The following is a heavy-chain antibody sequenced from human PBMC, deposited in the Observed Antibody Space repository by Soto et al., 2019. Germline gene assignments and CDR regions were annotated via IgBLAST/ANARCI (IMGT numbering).Heavy chain of an antibody. CDR1: GFTFSSYW. Sequence: GGSLRLSCEVSGFTFSSYWMAWIRQAPGKGLEWLAHIKQDGGETHYVDSVKGRVTISRDNAKKSLYLQMNSLRVEDTAVYYCAREDSGWEFDYWGQGSPVTVSS. J-gene: IGHJ4*02. CDR3: AREDSGWEFDY. CDR2: IKQDGGET. V-gene: IGHV3-7*01. D-gene: IGHD6-19*01.